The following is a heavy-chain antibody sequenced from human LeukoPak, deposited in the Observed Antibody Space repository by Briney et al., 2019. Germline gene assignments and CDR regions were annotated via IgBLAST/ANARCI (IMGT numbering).Heavy chain of an antibody. CDR1: GFTFSSYA. CDR3: ARGGPRYCSGGSCYFGY. CDR2: INHSGST. J-gene: IGHJ4*02. Sequence: ESGGSLRLSCAASGFTFSSYAMSWVRQPPGKGLEWIGEINHSGSTNYNPSLKSRVTISVDTSKNQFSLKLSSVAAADTAVYYCARGGPRYCSGGSCYFGYWGQGTLVTVSS. D-gene: IGHD2-15*01. V-gene: IGHV4-34*01.